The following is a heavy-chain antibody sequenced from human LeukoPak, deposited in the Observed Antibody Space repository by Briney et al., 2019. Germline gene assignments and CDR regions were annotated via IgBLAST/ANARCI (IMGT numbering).Heavy chain of an antibody. D-gene: IGHD6-19*01. CDR2: ISGSSSYI. CDR1: RFTFSTYN. Sequence: GGSLRLSCAASRFTFSTYNMNWVRQAPGKGLEWVSSISGSSSYIYYADSVKGRFSISRDNAKNSLYLQMNSLRAEDTAVYYCARCGADSSGWYEGSWFDPWGQGTLVTVSS. V-gene: IGHV3-21*01. CDR3: ARCGADSSGWYEGSWFDP. J-gene: IGHJ5*02.